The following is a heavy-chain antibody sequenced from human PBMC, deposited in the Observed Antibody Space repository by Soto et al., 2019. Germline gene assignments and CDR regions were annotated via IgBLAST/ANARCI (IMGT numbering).Heavy chain of an antibody. CDR3: XRERARITGTSGHAFDI. Sequence: SETLSLTCTVSGGSISSGGYYWSWIRQHPGKGLEWIGYIYYSGSTYYNPSLKSRVTISVDTSKNQFSLKLSSVTAADTAVYYCXRERARITGTSGHAFDIWGQGTMVTVSS. V-gene: IGHV4-31*03. CDR2: IYYSGST. J-gene: IGHJ3*02. CDR1: GGSISSGGYY. D-gene: IGHD1-20*01.